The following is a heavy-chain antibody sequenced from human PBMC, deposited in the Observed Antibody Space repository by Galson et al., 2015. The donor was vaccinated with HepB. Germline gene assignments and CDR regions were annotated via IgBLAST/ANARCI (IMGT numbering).Heavy chain of an antibody. CDR3: TRIALSGSYWYFDY. J-gene: IGHJ4*02. V-gene: IGHV3-48*01. Sequence: SLRLSCAASGFTFSSYTMNWVRQAPGKGLEWISYISTTSDNKFSADSVKGRFIISRDNAKNLLYLQMNCLRAEDTAVYYCTRIALSGSYWYFDYWGQGSLVTVSS. CDR1: GFTFSSYT. D-gene: IGHD1-26*01. CDR2: ISTTSDNK.